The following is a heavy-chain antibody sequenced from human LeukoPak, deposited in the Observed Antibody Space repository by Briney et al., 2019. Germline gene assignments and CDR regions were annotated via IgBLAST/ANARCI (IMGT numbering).Heavy chain of an antibody. CDR2: IKQDGSEK. Sequence: GGSLRLSCAASGFTFSGYWMSWVGQAPGKGLEGLANIKQDGSEKYYVDSVKGRFTISRDNAKNSLYLQMNSLRAEDTAVYYCARGRGSGSYFSYWGQGTLVTVSS. CDR1: GFTFSGYW. J-gene: IGHJ4*02. D-gene: IGHD3-10*01. V-gene: IGHV3-7*03. CDR3: ARGRGSGSYFSY.